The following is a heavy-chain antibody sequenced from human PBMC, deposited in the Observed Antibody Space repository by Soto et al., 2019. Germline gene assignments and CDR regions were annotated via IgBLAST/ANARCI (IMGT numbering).Heavy chain of an antibody. D-gene: IGHD5-12*01. CDR2: IIPIPGIA. V-gene: IGHV1-69*02. CDR1: GGTFSSYT. CDR3: GTRGAYDYRSFDF. J-gene: IGHJ4*01. Sequence: QVQLVQSGAEVKKPGSSVKVSCKASGGTFSSYTISWVRQAPGQGLEWMGRIIPIPGIANYAPKFQGRVTITADKSTSPAYMELSSLTSQATAVYYCGTRGAYDYRSFDFWGHVTLVTAS.